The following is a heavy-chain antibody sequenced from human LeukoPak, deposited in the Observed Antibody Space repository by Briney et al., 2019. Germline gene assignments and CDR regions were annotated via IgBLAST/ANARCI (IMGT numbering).Heavy chain of an antibody. D-gene: IGHD2-15*01. V-gene: IGHV3-53*01. CDR1: GFTFSSSA. CDR3: ARVTRVAATIYYYYHMDV. J-gene: IGHJ6*03. Sequence: GGSLRLSCAASGFTFSSSAMSWVRQAPGKGLEWVSVIYSGGSTYYADSVKGRFTISRDNSRNTLYLQMNSLRAEDTAVYYCARVTRVAATIYYYYHMDVWGKGTTVTISS. CDR2: IYSGGST.